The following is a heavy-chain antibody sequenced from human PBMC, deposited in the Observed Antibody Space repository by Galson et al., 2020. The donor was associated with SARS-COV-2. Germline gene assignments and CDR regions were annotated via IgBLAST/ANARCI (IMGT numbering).Heavy chain of an antibody. J-gene: IGHJ4*02. CDR1: GYTFNSYG. V-gene: IGHV1-18*01. CDR3: ARDRVVAAGTPGEY. D-gene: IGHD2-2*01. CDR2: ISVYSGNT. Sequence: ASVKVSCKASGYTFNSYGVNWVRRAPGQGLEWMGWISVYSGNTNYAQKFQDRVSMTADTSTSTAYMELRSLRSDDTAVYYCARDRVVAAGTPGEYWGQGTQVTVYS.